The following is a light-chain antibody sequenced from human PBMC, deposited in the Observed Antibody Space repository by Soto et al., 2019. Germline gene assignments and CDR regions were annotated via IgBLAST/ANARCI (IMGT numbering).Light chain of an antibody. CDR3: QQSYSTPIT. J-gene: IGKJ3*01. V-gene: IGKV1-39*01. Sequence: IQMTQSPSSLSASVGDRVTITCRASQSLSSYLNWYQQKPGKAPKLLIYAASSLQSGVPSRFSGSGSGTDFTLTISSLQPEDFATYYCQQSYSTPITFGPGTKVDIK. CDR1: QSLSSY. CDR2: AAS.